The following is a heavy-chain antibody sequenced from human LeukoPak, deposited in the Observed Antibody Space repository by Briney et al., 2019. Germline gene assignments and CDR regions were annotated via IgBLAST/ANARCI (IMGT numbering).Heavy chain of an antibody. Sequence: ASVKVSCKASGYTFTSYGISWVRQAPGQGLEWMGWISAYNGNTNYAQKLQGRVTMTTDTSTSTAYMELRSLRSDDTAVYYCARDGPRVQGYHKQNAFDIWGQGTMVTVSS. CDR3: ARDGPRVQGYHKQNAFDI. V-gene: IGHV1-18*01. J-gene: IGHJ3*02. CDR1: GYTFTSYG. D-gene: IGHD2-2*01. CDR2: ISAYNGNT.